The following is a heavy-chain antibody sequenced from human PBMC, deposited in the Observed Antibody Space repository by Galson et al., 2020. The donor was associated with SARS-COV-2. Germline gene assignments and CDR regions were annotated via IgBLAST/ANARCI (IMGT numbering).Heavy chain of an antibody. CDR2: IWYDGSNK. J-gene: IGHJ4*02. CDR3: AKGYDFWSGYYAWGFGYFDY. V-gene: IGHV3-33*06. CDR1: GFTFSSYG. D-gene: IGHD3-3*01. Sequence: GESLKISCAASGFTFSSYGMHWVRQAPGKGLEWVAVIWYDGSNKYYADSVKGRFTISRDNSKNTLYLQMNSLRAEDTAVYYCAKGYDFWSGYYAWGFGYFDYWGQGTLVTVSS.